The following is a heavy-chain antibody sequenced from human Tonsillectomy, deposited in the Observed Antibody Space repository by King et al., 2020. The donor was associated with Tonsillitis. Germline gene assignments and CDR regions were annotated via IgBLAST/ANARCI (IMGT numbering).Heavy chain of an antibody. CDR3: AKLRDSSGYYYYYFDY. CDR1: GFTFSSYA. CDR2: ISGSGGST. V-gene: IGHV3-23*04. Sequence: VQLVESGGGLVQPGGSLRLSCAASGFTFSSYAMSWVRQAPGKGLEWGLAISGSGGSTYYADAVKGRFTIPRDNSKNTLYLQMNSLRAEDTAVYYCAKLRDSSGYYYYYFDYWGQGTLVTVSS. J-gene: IGHJ4*02. D-gene: IGHD3-22*01.